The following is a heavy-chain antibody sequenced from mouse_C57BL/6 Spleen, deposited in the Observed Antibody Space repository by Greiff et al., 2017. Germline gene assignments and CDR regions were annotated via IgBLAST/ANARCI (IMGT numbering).Heavy chain of an antibody. CDR3: ARGDAFFEY. Sequence: EVQRVESEGGLVQPGSSMKLSCTASGFTFSDYYMAWVRQVPEKGLEWVANINHDGSSTYYLDSLKSRFIISRDNAKNILCLQMSNLTSEDTATYYCARGDAFFEYWGQGTLVTVSA. V-gene: IGHV5-16*01. CDR2: INHDGSST. J-gene: IGHJ3*01. D-gene: IGHD3-3*01. CDR1: GFTFSDYY.